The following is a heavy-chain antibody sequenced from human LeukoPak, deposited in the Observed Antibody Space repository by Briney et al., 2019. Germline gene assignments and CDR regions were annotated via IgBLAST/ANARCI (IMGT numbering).Heavy chain of an antibody. CDR1: GGSISGYY. V-gene: IGHV4-59*08. J-gene: IGHJ4*02. Sequence: SETLSLTCTVSGGSISGYYWSWIRQPPGKGLEWIGYIYYSGSTNYNPSLKSRVTISVDTSKNQFSLKLSSVTAADTAVYYCARHDSSWFYFDYWGQGTLVTVSS. D-gene: IGHD6-13*01. CDR3: ARHDSSWFYFDY. CDR2: IYYSGST.